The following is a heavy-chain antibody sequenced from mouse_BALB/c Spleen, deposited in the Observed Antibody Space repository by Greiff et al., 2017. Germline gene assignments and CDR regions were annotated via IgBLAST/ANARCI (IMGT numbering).Heavy chain of an antibody. CDR1: GYTFTSYW. CDR2: IDPSDSYT. V-gene: IGHV1-69*02. J-gene: IGHJ3*01. Sequence: VQLQQPGAELVKPGASVKLSCKASGYTFTSYWMHWVKQRPGQGLEWIGEIDPSDSYTKYNQKFKGKATLTVDKSSSTAYMQLSSLTSEDSAVFYCVVWSPVGYGGQGTLVTVSA. CDR3: VVWSPVGY.